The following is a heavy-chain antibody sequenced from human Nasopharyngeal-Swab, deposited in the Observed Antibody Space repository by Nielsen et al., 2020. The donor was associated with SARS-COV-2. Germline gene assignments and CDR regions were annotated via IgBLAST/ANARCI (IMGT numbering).Heavy chain of an antibody. CDR2: ISSSSSHI. CDR1: GFTFSSYS. CDR3: ARTRSPYGDYVDFDY. Sequence: GGSLRLSCAASGFTFSSYSMNWVRQAPGKGLEWVSSISSSSSHIYYADSVKVRFTISRDNAKNSLYLQMNSLRAEDTAVYYCARTRSPYGDYVDFDYWGQGTLVTVSS. V-gene: IGHV3-21*01. D-gene: IGHD4-17*01. J-gene: IGHJ4*02.